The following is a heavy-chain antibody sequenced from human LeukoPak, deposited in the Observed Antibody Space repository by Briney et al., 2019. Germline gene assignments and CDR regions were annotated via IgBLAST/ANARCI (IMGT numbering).Heavy chain of an antibody. CDR3: ARPQVPSDYDPTIDAFDI. Sequence: GESLKISCKGSGYIFSSYWIGWVRQMPGKGLEWMGIIYPDDSDTRYSPSFQGQVTISADKSISTAYLQWSSLKASDTAIYYCARPQVPSDYDPTIDAFDIWGQGTMVTVSS. J-gene: IGHJ3*02. V-gene: IGHV5-51*01. D-gene: IGHD3-22*01. CDR2: IYPDDSDT. CDR1: GYIFSSYW.